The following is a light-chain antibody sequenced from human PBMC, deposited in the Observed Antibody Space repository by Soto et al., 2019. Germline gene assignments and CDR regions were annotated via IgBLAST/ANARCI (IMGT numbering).Light chain of an antibody. CDR3: CSYAGSSTLGV. CDR2: EGS. Sequence: QSALTQPASVSGSPGQSITISCTGTSGDVGGYNLVSWYQQHPGKPPKLMIYEGSKRPSGVSNRFSGSKSGNTASLTISGLQAEDEADYYCCSYAGSSTLGVFGGGTKLTVL. CDR1: SGDVGGYNL. V-gene: IGLV2-23*01. J-gene: IGLJ2*01.